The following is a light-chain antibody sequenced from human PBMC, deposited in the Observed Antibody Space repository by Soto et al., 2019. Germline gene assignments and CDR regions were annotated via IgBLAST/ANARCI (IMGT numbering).Light chain of an antibody. CDR3: CSYAGSYSYV. CDR2: DVS. V-gene: IGLV2-11*01. Sequence: QSALSQPRSVSGSPGQSVTISCTGTSSDVGDYDYVSWYQQHPGEVPKLIIYDVSKWPSGVPDRFSGSKSGNRASLTISGLQAEDEADYYCCSYAGSYSYVFGTGTQLTVL. CDR1: SSDVGDYDY. J-gene: IGLJ1*01.